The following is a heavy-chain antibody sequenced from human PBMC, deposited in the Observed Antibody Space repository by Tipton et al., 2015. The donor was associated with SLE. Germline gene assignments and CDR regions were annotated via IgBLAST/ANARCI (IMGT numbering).Heavy chain of an antibody. CDR1: GASISSYY. CDR3: ARDPYDSWSDYQATFDY. Sequence: TLSLTCTVSGASISSYYCNWIRQPPGKGLEWIGYVYYSGNTNYSPSLKSRVTISIDTSKNQFSLKLTSVTAADTAVYYCARDPYDSWSDYQATFDYWGQGTLATVSP. V-gene: IGHV4-59*12. D-gene: IGHD3-3*01. CDR2: VYYSGNT. J-gene: IGHJ4*02.